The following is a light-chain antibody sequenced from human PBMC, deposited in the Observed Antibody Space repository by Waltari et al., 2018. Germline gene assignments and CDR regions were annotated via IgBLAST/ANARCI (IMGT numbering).Light chain of an antibody. Sequence: DIQMTQSPSSLSASVGDRVTITCRASQSISNYLNWYQQKPGKAPDLLIYAASSWQSGVPSRFSGSGSGTDFTLTISSLLPEDFATYYCQQSYTTPRTFGQGTKVEIK. V-gene: IGKV1-39*01. J-gene: IGKJ1*01. CDR1: QSISNY. CDR2: AAS. CDR3: QQSYTTPRT.